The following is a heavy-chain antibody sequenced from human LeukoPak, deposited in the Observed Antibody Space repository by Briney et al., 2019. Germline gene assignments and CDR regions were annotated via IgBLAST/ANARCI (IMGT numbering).Heavy chain of an antibody. D-gene: IGHD4-17*01. J-gene: IGHJ6*03. CDR2: IYTSGST. Sequence: PSETLSLTCTVSGGSISSGSYYRSWIRQPAGKGLEWIERIYTSGSTNYNPSLKSRVTISVDTSKNQFSLKLSSVTAADTAVYYCASDYGSPKYYYYMDVWGKGTTVTVSS. CDR3: ASDYGSPKYYYYMDV. CDR1: GGSISSGSYY. V-gene: IGHV4-61*02.